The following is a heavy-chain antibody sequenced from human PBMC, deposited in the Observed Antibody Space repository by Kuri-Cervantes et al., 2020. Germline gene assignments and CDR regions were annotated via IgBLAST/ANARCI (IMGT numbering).Heavy chain of an antibody. V-gene: IGHV4-39*07. Sequence: SETLSLTCTVSGGSISSSSYYWGWIRQPPGKGLEWIGSIYYSGSTYYNPSLKSRVTISVDTSKNQFSLKLSSVTAADTAVYYCARGSGGSVGDYWGQGTLVTVSS. CDR1: GGSISSSSYY. J-gene: IGHJ4*02. D-gene: IGHD2-15*01. CDR2: IYYSGST. CDR3: ARGSGGSVGDY.